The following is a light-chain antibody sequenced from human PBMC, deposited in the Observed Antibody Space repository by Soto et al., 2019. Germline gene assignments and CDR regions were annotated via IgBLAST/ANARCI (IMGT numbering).Light chain of an antibody. V-gene: IGKV4-1*01. Sequence: DIVMTQSPDSLAVSLGERATINCKSSQSVLYSSNNKNYLAWYQQKPGQPPKLLIYWASTRESGVPDRFSGSGSGTDFTLTISSLQAEDVAVYYCQQYDNLLAITFGGGTKVQIK. CDR3: QQYDNLLAIT. J-gene: IGKJ4*01. CDR2: WAS. CDR1: QSVLYSSNNKNY.